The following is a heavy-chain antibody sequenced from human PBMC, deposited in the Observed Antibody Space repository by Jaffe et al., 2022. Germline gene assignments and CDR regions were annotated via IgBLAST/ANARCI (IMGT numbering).Heavy chain of an antibody. D-gene: IGHD3-10*01. CDR1: GYTFTGYY. V-gene: IGHV1-2*02. CDR3: ARAASGSMVRGVRGNWFDP. CDR2: INPNSGGT. Sequence: QVQLVQSGAEVKKPGASVKVSCKASGYTFTGYYMHWVRQAPGQGLEWMGWINPNSGGTNYAQKFQGRVTMTRDTSISTAYMELSRLRSDDTAVYYCARAASGSMVRGVRGNWFDPWGQGTLVTVSS. J-gene: IGHJ5*02.